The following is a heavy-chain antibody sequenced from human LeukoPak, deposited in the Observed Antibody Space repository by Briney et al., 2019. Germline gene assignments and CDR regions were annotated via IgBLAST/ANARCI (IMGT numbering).Heavy chain of an antibody. CDR3: VRPCGYCRPGSCYCLES. J-gene: IGHJ4*02. D-gene: IGHD2-15*01. V-gene: IGHV3-74*01. CDR2: INTDGSIT. CDR1: GFTFSTDW. Sequence: GGSLRLSCAASGFTFSTDWMHWVRQAPGKGLVCVSRINTDGSITIYADSVKGRFTISRDNAKNTLHLQMNSLRAEDTAVYCCVRPCGYCRPGSCYCLESWGQGTLVTVSS.